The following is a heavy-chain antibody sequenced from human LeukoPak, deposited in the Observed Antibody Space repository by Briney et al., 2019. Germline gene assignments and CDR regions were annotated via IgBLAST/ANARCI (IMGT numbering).Heavy chain of an antibody. D-gene: IGHD7-27*01. CDR2: IYYSGST. CDR1: GGSISSYY. J-gene: IGHJ4*02. Sequence: SETLSLTCTVSGGSISSYYWSWIPQRPGKGLEWVGYIYYSGSTNYNPSLKRRVTISVDTSKNQFSLKLSSVTAADTAVYYCARGWGYFDYWGQGTLVTVSS. V-gene: IGHV4-59*01. CDR3: ARGWGYFDY.